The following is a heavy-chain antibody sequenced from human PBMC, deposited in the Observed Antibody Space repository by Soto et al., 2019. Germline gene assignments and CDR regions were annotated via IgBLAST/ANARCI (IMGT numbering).Heavy chain of an antibody. CDR1: GDSISSADYY. D-gene: IGHD1-7*01. V-gene: IGHV4-30-4*01. Sequence: SETLSLTCTVSGDSISSADYYWSWIRQTPGKGLEWIGHIFYSGTTYYNPSLKSRLTISVDTSKNHFSLRLTSVTAADTAVYYCASDLWVDPELYYYGMDVWGEGTTVTVSS. CDR3: ASDLWVDPELYYYGMDV. CDR2: IFYSGTT. J-gene: IGHJ6*04.